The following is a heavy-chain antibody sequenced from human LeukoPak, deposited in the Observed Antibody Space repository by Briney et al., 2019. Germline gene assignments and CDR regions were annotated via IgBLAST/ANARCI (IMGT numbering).Heavy chain of an antibody. J-gene: IGHJ6*04. D-gene: IGHD2-15*01. V-gene: IGHV3-30*02. CDR2: IRHDGSNK. Sequence: GGSLRLSCAASGFIFSSYGMHWVRQAPGKGLEWVAFIRHDGSNKYYADSVKGRFIISRDNSKNTLYLQMNSLRAEDTAVYYCANDVGSSTTPDVWGKGTMVTVSS. CDR1: GFIFSSYG. CDR3: ANDVGSSTTPDV.